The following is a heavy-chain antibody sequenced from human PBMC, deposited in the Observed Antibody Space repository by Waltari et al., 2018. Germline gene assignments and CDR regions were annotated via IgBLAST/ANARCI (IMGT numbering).Heavy chain of an antibody. Sequence: QVQLVQSGAEVKKPGASVKVSCKASGYTFTGYFMHWVRQAPGQGLEWMGRINPDSGDPDFAQNFQGRVTMTRDTSISTAYMELNSLTSDDTAVYYWASNYGLGSLFDYWGQGTLVTVSS. CDR3: ASNYGLGSLFDY. V-gene: IGHV1-2*06. CDR2: INPDSGDP. J-gene: IGHJ4*02. CDR1: GYTFTGYF. D-gene: IGHD3-10*01.